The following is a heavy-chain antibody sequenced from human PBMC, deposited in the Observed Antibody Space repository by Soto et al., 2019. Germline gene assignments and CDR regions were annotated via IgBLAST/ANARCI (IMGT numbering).Heavy chain of an antibody. V-gene: IGHV1-18*01. J-gene: IGHJ4*02. CDR2: ISAYNGNT. D-gene: IGHD3-10*01. CDR1: GYTFTSYG. Sequence: ASVKVSCKASGYTFTSYGISWVRQAPGQGLEWMGWISAYNGNTNYAQKLQGRVTMTTDTSTSTAYMELRSLRSDDTAVYYCASGPHYYGSGSAQLYWGQGTLVTVSS. CDR3: ASGPHYYGSGSAQLY.